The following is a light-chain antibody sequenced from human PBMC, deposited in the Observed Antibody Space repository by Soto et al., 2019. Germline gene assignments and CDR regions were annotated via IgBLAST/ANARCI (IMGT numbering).Light chain of an antibody. CDR1: QDSSNY. CDR2: DAS. V-gene: IGKV1-33*01. Sequence: IQLTQSPSSLSASVGVRATITCQASQDSSNYLNWYQQKLGKAPKLLIYDASNLETGVPSRFSGSGSGTDFTFTISSLQPEDIATYYCQQYDNPMYTFGQGTRLEIK. J-gene: IGKJ5*01. CDR3: QQYDNPMYT.